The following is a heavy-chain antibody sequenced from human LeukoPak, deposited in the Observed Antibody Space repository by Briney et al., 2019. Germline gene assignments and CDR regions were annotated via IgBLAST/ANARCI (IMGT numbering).Heavy chain of an antibody. D-gene: IGHD3-22*01. V-gene: IGHV3-23*01. J-gene: IGHJ4*02. CDR3: AKSLGHSSGYWVTEDY. CDR1: GFTFSSYA. CDR2: ISGSGGST. Sequence: GGSLRLSCAASGFTFSSYAMSWVRQAPGKGLEWVSAISGSGGSTYYADSVKGRFTISRDNSKNTLYLQMNSLRAEDTAVYYCAKSLGHSSGYWVTEDYWGQGTLVTVSS.